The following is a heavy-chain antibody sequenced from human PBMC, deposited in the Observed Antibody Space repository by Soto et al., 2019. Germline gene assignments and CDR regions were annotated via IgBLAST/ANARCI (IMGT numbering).Heavy chain of an antibody. J-gene: IGHJ6*02. CDR3: ARGDGRGSSGFYYYYGMDV. CDR2: ISPYDGST. V-gene: IGHV1-46*01. CDR1: GFTFTNYF. Sequence: QVQLVQSGAEVKKPGASVKVSCKASGFTFTNYFFHWVRQAPRQGLEWMGIISPYDGSTNYAQSLQGRVNMTGDTSTSTVYMELSSLRSEDTAVYYCARGDGRGSSGFYYYYGMDVWGHGTTVTVSS. D-gene: IGHD6-25*01.